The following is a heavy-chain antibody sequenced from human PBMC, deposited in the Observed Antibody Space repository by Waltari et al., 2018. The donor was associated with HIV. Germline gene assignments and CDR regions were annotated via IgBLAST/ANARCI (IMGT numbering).Heavy chain of an antibody. D-gene: IGHD6-13*01. Sequence: VQLLESGGGLVQSGGSLRLSCKVSGFTFRSYPLIWLRQAPGKGLEWVSSIRESGDYTYYADSVKGRFTISRDNSKKTLYLQMNSLRAEDTAVYYCAQSEAAAGSYNWFDPWGQGTLVAVSS. V-gene: IGHV3-23*01. CDR2: IRESGDYT. J-gene: IGHJ5*02. CDR1: GFTFRSYP. CDR3: AQSEAAAGSYNWFDP.